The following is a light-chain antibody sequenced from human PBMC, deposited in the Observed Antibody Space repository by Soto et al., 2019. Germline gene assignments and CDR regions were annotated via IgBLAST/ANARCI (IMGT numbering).Light chain of an antibody. Sequence: DIQMTQSPSTLSASVGDRVTTTCRASQSISNWLAWYQQKPGKAPKLLIYKASSLESGVPSRFSGSGSGTEFTLTISSLQPDDFATYYCQQYNSYPFFGQGTKLEIK. CDR2: KAS. V-gene: IGKV1-5*03. CDR1: QSISNW. CDR3: QQYNSYPF. J-gene: IGKJ2*01.